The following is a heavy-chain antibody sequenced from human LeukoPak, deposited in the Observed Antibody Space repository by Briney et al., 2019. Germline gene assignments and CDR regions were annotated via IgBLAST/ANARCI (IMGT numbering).Heavy chain of an antibody. J-gene: IGHJ4*02. Sequence: ASVKVSCKASGYTFTTYGISWLRQAPGQGLEWMGWISPYNGNTDYAQKVQGRVSMTTDTSTSTAYMELRCLRSDDTAVYYCARDKEEMATIFDYWGQGTLVTVSS. V-gene: IGHV1-18*01. CDR1: GYTFTTYG. CDR2: ISPYNGNT. CDR3: ARDKEEMATIFDY. D-gene: IGHD5-24*01.